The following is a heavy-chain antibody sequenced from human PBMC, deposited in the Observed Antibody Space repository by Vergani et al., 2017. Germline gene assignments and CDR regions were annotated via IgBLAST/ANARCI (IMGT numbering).Heavy chain of an antibody. V-gene: IGHV3-30*18. Sequence: QVQLVKSGGGVVQPGRSLRLSCAASGFTFSSYGMHWVRQAPGKGLEWVAVISYDGSNKYYADSVKGRFTISRDNSKNTLYLQMNSLRAEDTAVYYCAKDFYNGLGPDYWGQGTLVTVSS. CDR3: AKDFYNGLGPDY. J-gene: IGHJ4*02. CDR2: ISYDGSNK. D-gene: IGHD2/OR15-2a*01. CDR1: GFTFSSYG.